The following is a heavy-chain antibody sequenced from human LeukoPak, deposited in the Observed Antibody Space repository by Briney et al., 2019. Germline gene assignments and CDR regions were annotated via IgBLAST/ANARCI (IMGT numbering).Heavy chain of an antibody. V-gene: IGHV3-21*01. Sequence: GGSLRLSCAASGFPVSSYYMNWVRQAPGKGLEWVSSISSSGSYIYYADSVKGRFTISRDNAKNSLYLQMNSLRAEDTAVYFCARAYYYDSVMGTFDIWGQGTMVTVSS. CDR1: GFPVSSYY. CDR2: ISSSGSYI. D-gene: IGHD3-22*01. J-gene: IGHJ3*02. CDR3: ARAYYYDSVMGTFDI.